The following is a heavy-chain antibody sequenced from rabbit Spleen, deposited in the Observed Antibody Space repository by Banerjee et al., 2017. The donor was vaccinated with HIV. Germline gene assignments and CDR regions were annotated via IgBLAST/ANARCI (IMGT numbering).Heavy chain of an antibody. CDR2: IWTASDTT. CDR1: GFSFSSGYD. J-gene: IGHJ4*01. V-gene: IGHV1S45*01. CDR3: ARAGLGDYATALNL. Sequence: QEQLVESGGGLVQPEGSLTLTCTASGFSFSSGYDMCWVRQAPGKGLEWIGCIWTASDTTYYASWAKGRLTISKTSSTTVTLQMTSLTAADTATYFCARAGLGDYATALNLWGPGTLVTVS. D-gene: IGHD2-1*01.